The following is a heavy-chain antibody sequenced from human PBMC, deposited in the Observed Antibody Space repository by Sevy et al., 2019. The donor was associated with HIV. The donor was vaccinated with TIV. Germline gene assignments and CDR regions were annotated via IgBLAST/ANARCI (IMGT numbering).Heavy chain of an antibody. D-gene: IGHD2-21*02. CDR3: ARGGGGDDY. Sequence: ASVKVSCKASGYTFTGGYYMHWVRQAPGQGLEWMGWINPNSGATSYAQKFQGRVTLTRDTSISTAYMELSRLTSDDTAVYFGARGGGGDDYWGQGTLVTVSS. CDR1: GYTFTGGYY. CDR2: INPNSGAT. V-gene: IGHV1-2*02. J-gene: IGHJ4*02.